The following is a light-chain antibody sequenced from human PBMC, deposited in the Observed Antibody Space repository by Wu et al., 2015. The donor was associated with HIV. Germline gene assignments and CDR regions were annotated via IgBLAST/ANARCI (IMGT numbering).Light chain of an antibody. J-gene: IGKJ1*01. CDR1: QSISSDY. V-gene: IGKV3-20*01. Sequence: LTQSPATLSLSPGERATLSCRASQSISSDYLAWFQQRPGQAPRLLIHGASNRATGIPDRFSGSGSGTDFTLTISRLEPKDFAVYYCQQYGSSSWTFGQGTKVEMK. CDR3: QQYGSSSWT. CDR2: GAS.